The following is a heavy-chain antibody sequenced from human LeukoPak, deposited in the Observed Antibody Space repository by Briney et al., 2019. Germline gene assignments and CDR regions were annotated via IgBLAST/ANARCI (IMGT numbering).Heavy chain of an antibody. D-gene: IGHD3-16*01. V-gene: IGHV4-4*07. J-gene: IGHJ5*01. Sequence: SETLSLTCTVSGXSISSYWGSWIRQPAGKGLEWIGRISASGSTNYNPPLKSRVTMSIDTSKNQFSLKLTSVTAADTAVYYCGSDLSVVSWFDSWGQGTLVTVSS. CDR2: ISASGST. CDR3: GSDLSVVSWFDS. CDR1: GXSISSYW.